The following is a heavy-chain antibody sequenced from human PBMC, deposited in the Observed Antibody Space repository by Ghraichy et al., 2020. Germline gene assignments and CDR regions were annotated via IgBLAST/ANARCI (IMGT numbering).Heavy chain of an antibody. CDR3: AKDPSYYYYDTNFDS. V-gene: IGHV3-23*01. CDR2: IRGSGDNT. Sequence: GSLRLSCAASGFTFSSYAMSWVRQAPGKGLEWVSSIRGSGDNTYYADSVKGRFTISRDNSKNTLYLQMNSLRAEDTAVYFCAKDPSYYYYDTNFDSWGQGTLVTVSS. CDR1: GFTFSSYA. J-gene: IGHJ4*02. D-gene: IGHD3-22*01.